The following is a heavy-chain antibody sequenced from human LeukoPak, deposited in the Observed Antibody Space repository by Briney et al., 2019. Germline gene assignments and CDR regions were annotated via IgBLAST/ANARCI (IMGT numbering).Heavy chain of an antibody. V-gene: IGHV4-59*01. D-gene: IGHD2-21*02. CDR3: ARWRYCGGDCYPSAFDI. Sequence: ASETLSLTCTVSGGSISSYYWSWIRKPPGKGLEWIGYIYYTGSTNYNPSLKSRVTISVDTSKNQFSLKLNSVTAADTAVYYCARWRYCGGDCYPSAFDIWGQGTMVTVAS. CDR2: IYYTGST. J-gene: IGHJ3*02. CDR1: GGSISSYY.